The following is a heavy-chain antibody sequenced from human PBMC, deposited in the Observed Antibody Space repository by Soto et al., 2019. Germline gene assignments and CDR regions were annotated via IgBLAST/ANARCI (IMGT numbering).Heavy chain of an antibody. J-gene: IGHJ4*02. CDR1: GFTFSSYG. CDR3: AKDCTGPGSWEDYFDY. Sequence: QVQLVESGGGVVQPGRSLRLSCAASGFTFSSYGMHWVRQAPGKGLEWVASISSVGSNVYYGDSVKGRFTISRDNSKITLYLQMNSLRAEDTAVYYCAKDCTGPGSWEDYFDYWGQGTLVTVSS. CDR2: ISSVGSNV. D-gene: IGHD3-10*01. V-gene: IGHV3-30*18.